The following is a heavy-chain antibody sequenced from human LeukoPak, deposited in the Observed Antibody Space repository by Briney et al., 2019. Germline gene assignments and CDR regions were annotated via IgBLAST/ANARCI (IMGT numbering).Heavy chain of an antibody. Sequence: GGSLRLSCAASGFTVSRNYMSWVRQAPGKGLEWVSVIYSGGSTYYADSVKGRFTISRDNSKNTLYLQMNSLRAEDTAVYYCAKAAYDSSGSWYYFDYWGQGTLVTVSS. CDR3: AKAAYDSSGSWYYFDY. D-gene: IGHD3-22*01. CDR2: IYSGGST. CDR1: GFTVSRNY. V-gene: IGHV3-66*01. J-gene: IGHJ4*02.